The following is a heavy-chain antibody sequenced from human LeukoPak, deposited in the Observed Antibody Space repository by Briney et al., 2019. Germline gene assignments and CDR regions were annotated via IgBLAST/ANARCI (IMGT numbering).Heavy chain of an antibody. J-gene: IGHJ5*02. CDR1: GFTFSSYW. V-gene: IGHV3-7*01. CDR3: AREGYSSSTRFDP. Sequence: GGSLRLSCAASGFTFSSYWMSWVRQAPGKGLEWVANIKQDGSEKYYVDSVKGRFTISRDNAKNSLYLQMNSLRAEDTAVYYCAREGYSSSTRFDPWGQGTLVTVSS. D-gene: IGHD6-6*01. CDR2: IKQDGSEK.